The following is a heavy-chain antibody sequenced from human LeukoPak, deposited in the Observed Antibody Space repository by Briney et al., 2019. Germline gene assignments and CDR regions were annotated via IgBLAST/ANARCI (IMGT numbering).Heavy chain of an antibody. V-gene: IGHV3-30-3*01. J-gene: IGHJ4*02. Sequence: PGGSLRLSCAASGFTFSSYAMHWVRKAPGKGLEWVAVISYDGSNKYYADSVKGRFTISRDNSKNTLYLQMNSLRAEDTAVYYCAREGTAMVLDYWGQGTLVTVSS. CDR2: ISYDGSNK. CDR3: AREGTAMVLDY. CDR1: GFTFSSYA. D-gene: IGHD5-18*01.